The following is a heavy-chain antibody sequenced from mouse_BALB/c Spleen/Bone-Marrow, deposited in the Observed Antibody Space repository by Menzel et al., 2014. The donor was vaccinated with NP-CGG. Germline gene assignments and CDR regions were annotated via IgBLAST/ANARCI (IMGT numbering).Heavy chain of an antibody. V-gene: IGHV2-9-2*01. CDR1: GFSLTSYD. CDR3: VRPFAY. Sequence: VQLQQSGPGLVSPSQSLSTTCTVSGFSLTSYDISWIRQPPGKGLEWLGVIWTGGGTNYNSAFMSRLSISKDNSKSQVSLKMNSLQTDDTAIYYCVRPFAYWGQGTLVTVSA. CDR2: IWTGGGT. J-gene: IGHJ3*01.